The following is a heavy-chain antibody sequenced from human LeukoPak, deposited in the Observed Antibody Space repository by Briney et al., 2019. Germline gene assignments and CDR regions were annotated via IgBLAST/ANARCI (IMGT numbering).Heavy chain of an antibody. V-gene: IGHV3-74*01. CDR3: ARVQGHPPNGLDI. CDR2: IKSDGITI. Sequence: GGSLRLSCAASGFTFSNYMMHWVRQAPGKGLVWVSRIKSDGITITYADSVKGRFTISRDNAKNTLYLQMNSLRAEDTAVYYCARVQGHPPNGLDIWGQGTMVTVSS. J-gene: IGHJ3*02. D-gene: IGHD2-8*01. CDR1: GFTFSNYM.